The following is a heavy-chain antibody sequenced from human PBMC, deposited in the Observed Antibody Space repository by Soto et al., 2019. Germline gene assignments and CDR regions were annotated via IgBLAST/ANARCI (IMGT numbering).Heavy chain of an antibody. D-gene: IGHD2-2*01. Sequence: QVQLQESGPGLVKPSQTLSLTCTVSGGSISSGGYYWSWIRQHPGKGLEWIGYIYYSGSTYYNPSXXXRXXISVDTSKNQFSLKLSSVTAADTAVYYCASGRTSSPTPGDYWGQGTLVTVSS. CDR3: ASGRTSSPTPGDY. V-gene: IGHV4-31*03. CDR2: IYYSGST. CDR1: GGSISSGGYY. J-gene: IGHJ4*02.